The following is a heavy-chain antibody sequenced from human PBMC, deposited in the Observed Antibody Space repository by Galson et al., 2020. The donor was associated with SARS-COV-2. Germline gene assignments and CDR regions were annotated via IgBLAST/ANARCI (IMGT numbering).Heavy chain of an antibody. CDR3: ARVATRMVVATLDN. CDR1: GFTFSNYA. J-gene: IGHJ4*02. V-gene: IGHV3-23*01. CDR2: IRAGGGTT. Sequence: LSLPCAAPGFTFSNYAMTRVRQAPGKGLEWVPTIRAGGGTTFYADSVKGRFTISRDNSMNTLFLRMSGLRADATAVYYCARVATRMVVATLDNWGQGVLVTVSS. D-gene: IGHD5-12*01.